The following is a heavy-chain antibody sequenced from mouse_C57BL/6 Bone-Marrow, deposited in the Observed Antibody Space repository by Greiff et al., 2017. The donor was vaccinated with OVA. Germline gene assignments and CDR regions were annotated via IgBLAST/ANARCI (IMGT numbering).Heavy chain of an antibody. Sequence: VQLQESGAELARPGASVKLSCKASGYTFTSYGISWVKQRTGQGLEWIGEIYPRSGNTYYNEKFKGKATLTADKSSSTAYMELRSLTSEDSAVYVGARRDLLLPERFAYWGQGTLVTVSA. CDR3: ARRDLLLPERFAY. CDR1: GYTFTSYG. D-gene: IGHD1-1*01. J-gene: IGHJ3*01. CDR2: IYPRSGNT. V-gene: IGHV1-81*01.